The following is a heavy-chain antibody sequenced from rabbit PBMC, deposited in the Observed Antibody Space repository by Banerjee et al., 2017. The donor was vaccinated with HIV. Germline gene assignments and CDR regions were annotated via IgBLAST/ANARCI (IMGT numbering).Heavy chain of an antibody. CDR2: IDPVFGST. J-gene: IGHJ4*01. D-gene: IGHD4-2*01. CDR3: ARDRGASSSPYYFNL. V-gene: IGHV1S7*01. Sequence: QLKESGGGLVQPGGSLKLSCKASGFDFSSYYMSWVRQAPGKGLEWIGYIDPVFGSTYCASWVNGRFTIASHNAQNTLYLQLNSLTAADTATYFCARDRGASSSPYYFNLWGQGTLVTVS. CDR1: GFDFSSYY.